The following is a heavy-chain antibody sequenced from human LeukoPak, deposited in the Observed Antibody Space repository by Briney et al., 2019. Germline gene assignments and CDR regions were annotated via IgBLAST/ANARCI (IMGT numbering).Heavy chain of an antibody. J-gene: IGHJ4*02. CDR1: GFTFDDYA. V-gene: IGHV3-9*01. Sequence: GGSLRLSCAASGFTFDDYAMHWVRQAPGKGLEWVSGISWNSGSIGYADSAKGRFTISRDNAKNSLYLQMNSLRAEDTALYYCAKEGAEGFFDYWGQGTLVTVSS. CDR2: ISWNSGSI. CDR3: AKEGAEGFFDY.